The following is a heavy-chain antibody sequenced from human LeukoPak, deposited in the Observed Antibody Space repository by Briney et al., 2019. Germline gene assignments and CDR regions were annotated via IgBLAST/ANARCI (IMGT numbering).Heavy chain of an antibody. Sequence: SVKVSCKASGGTFSSYAISWVRQAPGQGLEWMGGIIPIFGTANYAQKFQGRVTITADESTSTAYMELSSLRSEDTAVYYCARDPDYYDSSGLFDYWGQGTLVTVSS. V-gene: IGHV1-69*13. CDR2: IIPIFGTA. CDR3: ARDPDYYDSSGLFDY. J-gene: IGHJ4*02. D-gene: IGHD3-22*01. CDR1: GGTFSSYA.